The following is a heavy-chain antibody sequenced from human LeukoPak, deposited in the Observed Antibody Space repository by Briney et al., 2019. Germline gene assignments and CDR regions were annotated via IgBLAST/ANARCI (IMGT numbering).Heavy chain of an antibody. CDR2: INPNSGGT. V-gene: IGHV1-2*02. CDR3: ARGYDFWSGRPSGNFDL. J-gene: IGHJ2*01. Sequence: ASVKVSCKASGYTFTGYYMHWVRQAPGQGLEWMGWINPNSGGTNYAQKFQGRVTITRNTSISTAYMELSSLRSEDTAVYYCARGYDFWSGRPSGNFDLWGRGTLVTVSS. D-gene: IGHD3-3*01. CDR1: GYTFTGYY.